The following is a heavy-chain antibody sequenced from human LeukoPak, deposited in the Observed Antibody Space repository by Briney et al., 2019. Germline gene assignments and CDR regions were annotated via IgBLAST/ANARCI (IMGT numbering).Heavy chain of an antibody. V-gene: IGHV3-23*01. Sequence: GGSLRLSCAASGFTFSSYWMHWVRQAPGKGLVWVSAISSTDAGTYHADSVRGRFTISRDSSKNTLYLQMNSLRAEDAAAYYCAKAPVTSCRGAYCYPFDYWGQGTLVTVSS. CDR3: AKAPVTSCRGAYCYPFDY. CDR1: GFTFSSYW. J-gene: IGHJ4*02. CDR2: ISSTDAGT. D-gene: IGHD2-21*01.